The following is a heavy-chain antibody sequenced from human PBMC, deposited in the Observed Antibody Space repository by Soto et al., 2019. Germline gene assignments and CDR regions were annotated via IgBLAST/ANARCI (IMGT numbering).Heavy chain of an antibody. CDR3: AKNGLPPYYYYGLDV. D-gene: IGHD2-8*01. CDR2: ISGYNGDT. V-gene: IGHV1-18*01. Sequence: QGHLVQSEAEVKKPGASVKVSCKASGYTFTRYGISWVRQAPGQGLEWMGWISGYNGDTNYAQKFQDRVSMTIDTSTGTAYMELRSLTSDDTAIYYCAKNGLPPYYYYGLDVWGQGTKVTVSS. CDR1: GYTFTRYG. J-gene: IGHJ6*02.